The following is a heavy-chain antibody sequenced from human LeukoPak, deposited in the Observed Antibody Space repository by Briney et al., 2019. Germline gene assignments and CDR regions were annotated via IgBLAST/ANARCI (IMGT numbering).Heavy chain of an antibody. J-gene: IGHJ1*01. CDR1: GYRFTSYW. D-gene: IGHD6-19*01. CDR2: IYPGDSDT. Sequence: GESLKISCKGSGYRFTSYWIGWVRQMRGKGLEWMGIIYPGDSDTRYSPSFQGQVTISADKSISTAYLQWSSLKASDTAMYYCAACIAVAGYAEYFQHWGQGTLVTVSS. CDR3: AACIAVAGYAEYFQH. V-gene: IGHV5-51*01.